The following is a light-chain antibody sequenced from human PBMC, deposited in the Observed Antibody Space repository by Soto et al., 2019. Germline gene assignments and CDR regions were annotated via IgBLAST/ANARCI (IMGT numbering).Light chain of an antibody. V-gene: IGLV3-21*02. CDR1: NIGSKR. CDR2: DDS. Sequence: YELTQPPSVSVAPRQTASISCGGNNIGSKRVHWNQQKPGQAPVLVLFDDSDRPSGIPERFSGFNSGKTATLTISRVEAGDEADYYCQVWDSGSDHYVFGTGTKVTVL. CDR3: QVWDSGSDHYV. J-gene: IGLJ1*01.